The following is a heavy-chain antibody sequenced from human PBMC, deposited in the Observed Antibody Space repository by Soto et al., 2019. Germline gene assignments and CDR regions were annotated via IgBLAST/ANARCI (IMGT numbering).Heavy chain of an antibody. D-gene: IGHD6-13*01. CDR3: AREERSSCRTYYYYGMDV. Sequence: VASVKVSCKASGDTFTSYALNWVRQAPGQGLEWMGGIIPIFGTANYAQKLQGRVTITADMSTSTAYMELSRLRSDDTAVYYCAREERSSCRTYYYYGMDVWGQGTTVTVSS. V-gene: IGHV1-69*06. CDR1: GDTFTSYA. CDR2: IIPIFGTA. J-gene: IGHJ6*02.